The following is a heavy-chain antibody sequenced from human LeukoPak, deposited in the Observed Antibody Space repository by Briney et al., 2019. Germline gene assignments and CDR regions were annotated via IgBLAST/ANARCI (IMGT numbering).Heavy chain of an antibody. CDR3: ARDSTRQLLPLYYYYYGMDV. CDR2: INAGNGNT. Sequence: ASAKVSCKASGYTFTSYAMHWVRQAPGQRLEWMGWINAGNGNTKYSQKFQGRVTITRDTSASTAYMELSSLRSEDTAVYYCARDSTRQLLPLYYYYYGMDVWGQGTTVTVSS. J-gene: IGHJ6*02. CDR1: GYTFTSYA. D-gene: IGHD5-18*01. V-gene: IGHV1-3*01.